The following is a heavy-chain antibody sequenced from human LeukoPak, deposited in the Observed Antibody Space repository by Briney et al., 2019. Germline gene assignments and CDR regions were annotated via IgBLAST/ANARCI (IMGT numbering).Heavy chain of an antibody. CDR3: ARSTLWFGADY. CDR1: GFTFSTYW. D-gene: IGHD3-10*01. J-gene: IGHJ4*02. Sequence: GGSLRLSCVASGFTFSTYWMTWVRQAPGKGLEWVANIDQDESRKFYVDSVKGRFTISRDNAKNSLYLQMNSLRAEDTAVYYCARSTLWFGADYWGQGTLVTVSS. CDR2: IDQDESRK. V-gene: IGHV3-7*03.